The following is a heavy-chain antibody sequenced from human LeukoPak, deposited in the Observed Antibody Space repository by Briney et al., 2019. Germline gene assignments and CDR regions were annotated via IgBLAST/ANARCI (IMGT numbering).Heavy chain of an antibody. Sequence: SVKVSCKASGGTFSSYAISWVRQAPGQGLEWMGGIIPIFGTANYAQKFQGRVTITTDESTSTAYMERSSLRSEDTAVYYCARDIANWGSHDAFDIWGQGTMVTVSS. D-gene: IGHD7-27*01. CDR1: GGTFSSYA. V-gene: IGHV1-69*05. CDR2: IIPIFGTA. CDR3: ARDIANWGSHDAFDI. J-gene: IGHJ3*02.